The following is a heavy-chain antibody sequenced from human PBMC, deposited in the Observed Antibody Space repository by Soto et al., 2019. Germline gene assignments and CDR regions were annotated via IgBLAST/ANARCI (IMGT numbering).Heavy chain of an antibody. D-gene: IGHD3-16*01. CDR3: ARAIPNYAYYFDY. V-gene: IGHV3-30-3*01. CDR2: ISYDGSNK. CDR1: GFTFSSYA. Sequence: QVQLVESGGGVVQPGRSLRLSCAASGFTFSSYAMHWVRQAPGKGLEWVAVISYDGSNKYYADSVKGRFTISRDNSKKTLYLQMNSLRAEDTAVYYCARAIPNYAYYFDYWGQGTLVTVSS. J-gene: IGHJ4*02.